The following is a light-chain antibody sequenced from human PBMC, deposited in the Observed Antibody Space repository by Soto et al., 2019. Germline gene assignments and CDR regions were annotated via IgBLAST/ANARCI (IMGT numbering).Light chain of an antibody. J-gene: IGKJ5*01. CDR2: GAS. CDR1: QSVSSSY. CDR3: QQYGSSLIT. V-gene: IGKV3-20*01. Sequence: EMVLTQSPGTLSLSPGESATLSCRASQSVSSSYLAWYQQKPGQAPRLLIYGASSRATGIPDRFSGSGSGTDFTLTISRLEPEDFAVYYCQQYGSSLITFGQGTLLEVK.